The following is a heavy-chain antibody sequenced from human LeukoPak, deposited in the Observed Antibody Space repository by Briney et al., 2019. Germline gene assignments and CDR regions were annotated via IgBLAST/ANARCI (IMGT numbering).Heavy chain of an antibody. D-gene: IGHD2-2*01. Sequence: SETPSLTCTVSGGSLSSYYWSWIPQPPREGLEWIGYIYTSGSTNYNPPLKSRVSISVDASKHQHSLKLGSVTAADAAVYYCARLNIVVVPAAMYYYYYMDVWGKGSTVTVSS. CDR2: IYTSGST. J-gene: IGHJ6*03. CDR3: ARLNIVVVPAAMYYYYYMDV. V-gene: IGHV4-4*09. CDR1: GGSLSSYY.